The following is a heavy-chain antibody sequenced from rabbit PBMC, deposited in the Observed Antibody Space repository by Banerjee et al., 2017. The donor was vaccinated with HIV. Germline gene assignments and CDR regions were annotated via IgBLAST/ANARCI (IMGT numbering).Heavy chain of an antibody. D-gene: IGHD7-1*01. CDR2: ISAGSSGAT. CDR1: GFSFNSRYY. CDR3: ARKVDTDYNPFNL. J-gene: IGHJ4*01. Sequence: QEQLEESGGDLVKPEGSLTLTCTASGFSFNSRYYMCWVRQAPGKGLEWIGCISAGSSGATHYASWAKGRFTISKTSSTTVTLQLTSLTAADTGTYFCARKVDTDYNPFNLWGPGTLVTVS. V-gene: IGHV1S45*01.